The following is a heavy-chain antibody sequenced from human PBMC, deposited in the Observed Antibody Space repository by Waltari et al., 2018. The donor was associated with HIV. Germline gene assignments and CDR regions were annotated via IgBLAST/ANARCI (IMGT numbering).Heavy chain of an antibody. CDR2: IYYSGST. CDR1: GGSISSSSYY. J-gene: IGHJ4*02. D-gene: IGHD3-10*01. CDR3: ASPSAYRYYYGSGRGPVDY. V-gene: IGHV4-39*01. Sequence: QLQLQESGPGLVKPSETLSLTCTVSGGSISSSSYYWGWIRQPPGKGLEWIGSIYYSGSTYYNPSLKSRVTISVDTSKNQFSLKLSSVTAADTAVYYCASPSAYRYYYGSGRGPVDYWGQGTLVTVSS.